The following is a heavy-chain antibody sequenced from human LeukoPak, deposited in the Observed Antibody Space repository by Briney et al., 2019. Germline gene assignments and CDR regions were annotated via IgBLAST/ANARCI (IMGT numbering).Heavy chain of an antibody. Sequence: GGSLRLSCAASGFTFSTYSMTWVRQAPGKGLEWVSSIYNSGSRTFYGDSVKGRFTVSRDNSKNTLYLQMNSLGAEDTAAYYCAKDVAPDSGWDLDYWGQGTLVTVSS. CDR2: IYNSGSRT. CDR1: GFTFSTYS. J-gene: IGHJ4*02. V-gene: IGHV3-23*05. CDR3: AKDVAPDSGWDLDY. D-gene: IGHD6-19*01.